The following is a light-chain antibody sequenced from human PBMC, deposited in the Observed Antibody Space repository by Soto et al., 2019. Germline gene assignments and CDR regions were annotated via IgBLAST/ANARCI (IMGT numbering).Light chain of an antibody. J-gene: IGKJ3*01. V-gene: IGKV3-15*01. CDR3: QQYNNWPLFT. CDR2: GAS. CDR1: QSVSRS. Sequence: EIVMTQSPATLSVSPGERVTLSCRASQSVSRSLAWYQQKPGQAPRLLIYGASTRATGIPARFSGSGSGTEFTLTICSLQSEDFAVYYCQQYNNWPLFTFGPGTKVDIK.